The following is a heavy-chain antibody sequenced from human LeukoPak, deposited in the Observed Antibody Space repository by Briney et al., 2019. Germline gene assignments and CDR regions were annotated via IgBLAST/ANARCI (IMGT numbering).Heavy chain of an antibody. V-gene: IGHV3-23*01. Sequence: GGSLRLSCAASEFTFSSYAMNWVRQAPGKGLEWVSVISGSGDRTYYADSVKGRFAISRDNSKNTLYLQMNNLRAEDTAVYYCAKRFCSGDNCYSSGDNWFDPWGQGTLVTVSS. CDR1: EFTFSSYA. J-gene: IGHJ5*02. CDR3: AKRFCSGDNCYSSGDNWFDP. D-gene: IGHD2-15*01. CDR2: ISGSGDRT.